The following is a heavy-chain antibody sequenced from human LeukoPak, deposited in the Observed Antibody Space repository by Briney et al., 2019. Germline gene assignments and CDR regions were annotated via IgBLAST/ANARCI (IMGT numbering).Heavy chain of an antibody. CDR2: INTDGSST. CDR3: ARELPREVTLDY. J-gene: IGHJ4*01. CDR1: GFTFISYG. V-gene: IGHV3-74*01. Sequence: PGGSLRLSCAVSGFTFISYGMQWVSQAPGKGLAWDSRINTDGSSTAYADSVKGRFIISRDNDKNTLYLQMNSLRAEDTAVYYCARELPREVTLDYWGQGTLVTVSS. D-gene: IGHD2-21*02.